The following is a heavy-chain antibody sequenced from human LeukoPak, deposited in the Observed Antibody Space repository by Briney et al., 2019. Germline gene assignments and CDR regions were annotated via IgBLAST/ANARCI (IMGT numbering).Heavy chain of an antibody. CDR2: INTDGSTT. J-gene: IGHJ6*03. D-gene: IGHD4-11*01. Sequence: GGSLRLSCAASGFTFSSYWMHWVRQAPGKGLVWISRINTDGSTTSYADSVKGRFTISRDNAKNTLYLQMNSLRAEDTAVYYCARGPNYSNFGSAYYYYMDVWGKGTTVTVSS. CDR3: ARGPNYSNFGSAYYYYMDV. V-gene: IGHV3-74*01. CDR1: GFTFSSYW.